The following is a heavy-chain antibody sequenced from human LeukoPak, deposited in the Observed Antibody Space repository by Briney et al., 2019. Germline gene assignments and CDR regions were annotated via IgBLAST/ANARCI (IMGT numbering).Heavy chain of an antibody. J-gene: IGHJ3*02. V-gene: IGHV3-21*01. CDR3: ARDSAGDAFDI. Sequence: GGSLRLSCAASGFTFSSYSMNWVRQAPGKALEWVSSISSSSSYIYYADSVKGRFTISRDNAKNSLYLQMSSLRAEDTAVYYCARDSAGDAFDIWGQGTMVTVSS. D-gene: IGHD6-13*01. CDR1: GFTFSSYS. CDR2: ISSSSSYI.